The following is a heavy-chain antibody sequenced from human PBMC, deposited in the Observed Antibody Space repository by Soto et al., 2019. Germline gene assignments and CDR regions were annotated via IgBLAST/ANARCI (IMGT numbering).Heavy chain of an antibody. J-gene: IGHJ3*02. Sequence: PSETLSLTCTVSGGSISSGDYYWSWIRQPPGEGLEWIGYIYYSGSTYYNPSLKSRVTISVDTSKNQFSLKLSSVTAADTAVYYCARGQDIVVVVAALSPSDAFDIWGQGTMVTV. V-gene: IGHV4-30-4*01. CDR3: ARGQDIVVVVAALSPSDAFDI. CDR2: IYYSGST. CDR1: GGSISSGDYY. D-gene: IGHD2-15*01.